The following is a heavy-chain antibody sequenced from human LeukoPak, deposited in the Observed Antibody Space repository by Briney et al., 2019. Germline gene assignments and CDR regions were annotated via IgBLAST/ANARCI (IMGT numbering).Heavy chain of an antibody. J-gene: IGHJ5*02. D-gene: IGHD3-22*01. V-gene: IGHV1-8*01. CDR3: ARVRYYYDSSGYYYGGIDP. CDR1: GYTFTSYD. Sequence: ASVTVSCKASGYTFTSYDINWVRQATGQGLEWMGWMNPNSGNTGYAQKFQGRVTMTRNTSISTAYMELSSLRSEDTAVYYCARVRYYYDSSGYYYGGIDPWGQGTLVTVSS. CDR2: MNPNSGNT.